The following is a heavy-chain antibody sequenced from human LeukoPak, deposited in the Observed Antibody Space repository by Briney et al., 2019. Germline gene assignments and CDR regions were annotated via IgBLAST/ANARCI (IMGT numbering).Heavy chain of an antibody. J-gene: IGHJ4*02. CDR1: GFTFSSYW. CDR3: ARRAGAYSHPYDY. V-gene: IGHV3-7*03. Sequence: GGSLRLSCAASGFTFSSYWMSWVRQAPGKGLEWVANIKQDGSEKYYVDSVKGRFTISRDNSKNTLYLQMDSLRAEDTAVYYCARRAGAYSHPYDYWGQGTLVTVSS. CDR2: IKQDGSEK. D-gene: IGHD4/OR15-4a*01.